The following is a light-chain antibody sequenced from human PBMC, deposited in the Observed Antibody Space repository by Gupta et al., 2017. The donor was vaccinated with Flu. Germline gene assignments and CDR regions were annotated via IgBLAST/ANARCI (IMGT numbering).Light chain of an antibody. Sequence: SSNIRSNTVNWYLQVPGTAPKLLIYCNNQPPSGGPDRFSGSKSGTSASLAISGLQSEDEAYYYCAAWDDSLNGHYVFGTGTKVTVL. V-gene: IGLV1-44*01. J-gene: IGLJ1*01. CDR3: AAWDDSLNGHYV. CDR2: CNN. CDR1: SSNIRSNT.